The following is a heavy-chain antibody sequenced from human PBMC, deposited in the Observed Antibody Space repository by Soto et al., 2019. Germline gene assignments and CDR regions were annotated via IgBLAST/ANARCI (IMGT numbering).Heavy chain of an antibody. Sequence: EVLLFESGGGFVQPGGSLRLSCEASGFSFSSFAMNWVRQAPGKGLEWVSAIGDSGASTYYADSVKGRFTISRDNSRNTLYLQLNSLRAEDTAVYYCAKGVELDVWGNGTTVTVSS. D-gene: IGHD1-26*01. J-gene: IGHJ6*04. CDR1: GFSFSSFA. CDR3: AKGVELDV. V-gene: IGHV3-23*01. CDR2: IGDSGAST.